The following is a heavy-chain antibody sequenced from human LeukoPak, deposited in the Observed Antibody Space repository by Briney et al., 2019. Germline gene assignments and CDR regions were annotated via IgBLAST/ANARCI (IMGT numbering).Heavy chain of an antibody. CDR1: GDSVSSNSAA. V-gene: IGHV6-1*01. D-gene: IGHD1-26*01. Sequence: SQTLSLTCAISGDSVSSNSAAWNWIRQSPSRGLEWLGRTYYRSKWYNEYAASVKSRISLNPDTSKNQFSLQLNSVTPEDTAVYYCARDRIGRSVSGSLLFDYWGQGTLVTVSS. CDR3: ARDRIGRSVSGSLLFDY. J-gene: IGHJ4*02. CDR2: TYYRSKWYN.